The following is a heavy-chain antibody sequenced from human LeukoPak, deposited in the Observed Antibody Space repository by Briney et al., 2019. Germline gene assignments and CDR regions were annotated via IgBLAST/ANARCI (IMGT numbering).Heavy chain of an antibody. D-gene: IGHD6-19*01. V-gene: IGHV4-28*01. CDR2: IYYSGST. Sequence: PSETLSLTSAVSGYSIISNNWWAWIRQPPGKGLEWIGYIYYSGSTYYNPYNPSLTSRVTMSVDTSKNQFSLKLDSVTEIDTAMYYCARNQAVAANRGAFDIWGQGTMVTVSS. J-gene: IGHJ3*02. CDR3: ARNQAVAANRGAFDI. CDR1: GYSIISNNW.